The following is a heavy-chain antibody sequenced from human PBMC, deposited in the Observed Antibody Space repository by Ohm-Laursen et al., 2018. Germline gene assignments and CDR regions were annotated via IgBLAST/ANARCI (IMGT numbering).Heavy chain of an antibody. V-gene: IGHV4-4*07. D-gene: IGHD4-11*01. Sequence: SETLSLTCTVSGGSISGYYWSWIRQTTGKGLEWIGRIHSSGSTNYNPFLQSRVTMSEDTSKNQFSLKLSSVTAADTAVYYCARDTRNDYGMDVWGQGTPVTVSS. CDR3: ARDTRNDYGMDV. CDR2: IHSSGST. J-gene: IGHJ6*02. CDR1: GGSISGYY.